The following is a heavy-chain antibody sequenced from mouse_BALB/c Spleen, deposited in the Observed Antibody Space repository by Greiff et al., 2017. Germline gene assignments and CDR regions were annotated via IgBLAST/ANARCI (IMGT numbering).Heavy chain of an antibody. D-gene: IGHD2-5*01. J-gene: IGHJ2*01. Sequence: EVQGVEPGGGLVKPGGSLKLSCAASGFPFSSYDMSWVRQTPEKRLEWVAYISSGGGNTYYPDTVKGRFAISRDNAKNTLYLQMSSMKSEATAMYYCARQGGRSNCVDYWGQGTTVTVSS. CDR2: ISSGGGNT. CDR3: ARQGGRSNCVDY. CDR1: GFPFSSYD. V-gene: IGHV5-12-1*01.